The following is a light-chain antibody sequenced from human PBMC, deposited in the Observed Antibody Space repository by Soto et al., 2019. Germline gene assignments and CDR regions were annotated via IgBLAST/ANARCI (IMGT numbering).Light chain of an antibody. Sequence: QPVLTQSPSASASLGASVKLTCTLSSGHSSYAIAWHQQQPEKGPRYLMKLDSDGSHTKGDAIPDRFSGSSSGAERYLTISSLQSEYEADYYCQTWGTGIPVVFGGGTKLTVL. CDR2: LDSDGSH. J-gene: IGLJ2*01. CDR1: SGHSSYA. V-gene: IGLV4-69*01. CDR3: QTWGTGIPVV.